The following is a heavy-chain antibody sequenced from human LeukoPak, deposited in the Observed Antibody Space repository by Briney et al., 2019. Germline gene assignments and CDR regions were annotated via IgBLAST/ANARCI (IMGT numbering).Heavy chain of an antibody. J-gene: IGHJ4*02. D-gene: IGHD2-2*01. CDR1: GFTFSSYG. V-gene: IGHV3-30*03. Sequence: GGSLRLSCAASGFTFSSYGMHWVRQAPGKGLEWVAVISYDGSNKYYADSVKGRFTISRDNSKNTLYLQMNSLRAEDTAVYYCARDRGYCSSTSCHSGVFDYWGQGTLVTVSS. CDR2: ISYDGSNK. CDR3: ARDRGYCSSTSCHSGVFDY.